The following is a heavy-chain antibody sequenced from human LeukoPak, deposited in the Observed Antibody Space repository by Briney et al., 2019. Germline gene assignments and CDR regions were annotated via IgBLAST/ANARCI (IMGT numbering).Heavy chain of an antibody. Sequence: GASVKVSCKASGYTFTDYYMHWVRQAPGQGLEWMGIINPSGGSTTYAQKFQGRVTITADKSTSTAYMELSSLRSEDTAVYYCARDDTLHGGNSGVGYGFVDAFDIWGQGTMVTVSS. D-gene: IGHD4-23*01. CDR3: ARDDTLHGGNSGVGYGFVDAFDI. J-gene: IGHJ3*02. CDR1: GYTFTDYY. V-gene: IGHV1-46*01. CDR2: INPSGGST.